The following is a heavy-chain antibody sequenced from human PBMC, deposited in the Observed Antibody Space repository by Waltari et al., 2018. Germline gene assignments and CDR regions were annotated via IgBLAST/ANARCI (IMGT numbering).Heavy chain of an antibody. D-gene: IGHD2-15*01. CDR3: ARRGDWLPLDAFDI. V-gene: IGHV4-39*02. CDR2: ISPSGDT. CDR1: GDSISRSTYY. Sequence: QLQLQESGPGLVKSSGTLSLTCAVSGDSISRSTYYWVWLRQPPGKEIEWIGTISPSGDTYYQGSLESRVRSSLDRSTNHFSMALRSVTAADTAVYYCARRGDWLPLDAFDIWGQGTVVTVSS. J-gene: IGHJ3*02.